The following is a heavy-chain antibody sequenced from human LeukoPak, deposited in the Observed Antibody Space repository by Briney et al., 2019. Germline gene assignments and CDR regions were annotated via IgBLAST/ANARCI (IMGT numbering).Heavy chain of an antibody. V-gene: IGHV3-21*01. CDR2: IDSSSSYM. D-gene: IGHD2-2*02. Sequence: PGGSLRLSCAASGFTFSGYNMNWVRQAPGKGLEWVSSIDSSSSYMYYPDSVRDRFTISRDNAKNSLDLQMNSLRAEDTAVYFCARAYCSSTTCYTYDAFDIWGQGTMVTVSS. CDR3: ARAYCSSTTCYTYDAFDI. CDR1: GFTFSGYN. J-gene: IGHJ3*02.